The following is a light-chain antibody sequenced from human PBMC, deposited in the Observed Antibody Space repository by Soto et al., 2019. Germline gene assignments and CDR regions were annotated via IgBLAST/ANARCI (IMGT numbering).Light chain of an antibody. J-gene: IGKJ4*01. CDR2: DAS. CDR3: QQRTNLPLT. Sequence: EIVLTQSPATLSLSPGERATLSCRASQSVSSSLAWYQQKPGQAPRLLIYDASNRATGIPARFSGSGSGTAFTLTISSLESEDVAVYYCQQRTNLPLTFGGGTKVEIK. V-gene: IGKV3-11*01. CDR1: QSVSSS.